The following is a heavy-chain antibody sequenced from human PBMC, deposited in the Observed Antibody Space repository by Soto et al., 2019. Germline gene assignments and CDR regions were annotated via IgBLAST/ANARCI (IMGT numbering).Heavy chain of an antibody. CDR2: INHSGST. Sequence: SETLSLTCAVYGGSFSGYYWTWIRQPPGTGLEWIGEINHSGSTNYNPSLKSRVTISVDTSKNQFSLKLTSVTAADTAVYYCARRYGGNLDYWGQGTLVNVSS. D-gene: IGHD1-26*01. J-gene: IGHJ4*02. CDR1: GGSFSGYY. CDR3: ARRYGGNLDY. V-gene: IGHV4-34*01.